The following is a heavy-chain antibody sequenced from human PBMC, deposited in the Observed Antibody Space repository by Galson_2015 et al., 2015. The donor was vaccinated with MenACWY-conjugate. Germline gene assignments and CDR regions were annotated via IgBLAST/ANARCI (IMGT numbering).Heavy chain of an antibody. CDR3: ARRQRTLADAGGGGVDGMGF. J-gene: IGHJ6*02. V-gene: IGHV3-48*02. Sequence: SLRLSCAASGFNLNFYALNWVRQAPGKGLEWISFISLSGSTVQYADSVKGRFNISRDHAKKSLYLQMNSLRDEDTAVYFCARRQRTLADAGGGGVDGMGFGGHGTTV. D-gene: IGHD3-16*01. CDR2: ISLSGSTV. CDR1: GFNLNFYA.